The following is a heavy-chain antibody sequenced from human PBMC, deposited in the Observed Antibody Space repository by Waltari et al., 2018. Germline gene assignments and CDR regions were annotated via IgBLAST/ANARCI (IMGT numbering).Heavy chain of an antibody. D-gene: IGHD2-15*01. CDR1: GGTFSSYA. J-gene: IGHJ4*02. CDR2: IIPIFGTA. V-gene: IGHV1-69*01. CDR3: ASEGYCSGGSCYLPFDY. Sequence: QVQLVQSGAEVKKPGSSVKVSCKASGGTFSSYAISWVRQAPGQGLEWMGGIIPIFGTANYAQKFQGRVTITADESTSTAYMELSSLRSEDTAVYYCASEGYCSGGSCYLPFDYWGQGTLVTVSS.